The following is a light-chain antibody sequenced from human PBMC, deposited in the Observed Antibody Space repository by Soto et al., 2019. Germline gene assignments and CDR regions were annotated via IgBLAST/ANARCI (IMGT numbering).Light chain of an antibody. V-gene: IGLV3-21*02. CDR3: QVWDSSSDPFFG. Sequence: SYSLHQPPSVSVAPGQTARITCGGNNIGSKSVHWYQQKPGQAPVLVVYDDSDRPSGIPERFSGSNSGNTATLTISRVEAGDEADYYCQVWDSSSDPFFGFGKGTKVTDL. CDR1: NIGSKS. J-gene: IGLJ1*01. CDR2: DDS.